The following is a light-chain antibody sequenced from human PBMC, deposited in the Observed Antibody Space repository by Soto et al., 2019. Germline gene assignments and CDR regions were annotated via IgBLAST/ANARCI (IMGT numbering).Light chain of an antibody. CDR3: QQYDKLALT. CDR1: QHINNY. V-gene: IGKV1-33*01. J-gene: IGKJ4*01. CDR2: DAS. Sequence: DIQMTQSPSSLSAPVGDTVTISCQASQHINNYLNWYQRKPGEAPKLLIYDASRLQPGVPSRFRGSGYGTHFTFTISSLQPEDIATYYCQQYDKLALTVGGGTEVEIK.